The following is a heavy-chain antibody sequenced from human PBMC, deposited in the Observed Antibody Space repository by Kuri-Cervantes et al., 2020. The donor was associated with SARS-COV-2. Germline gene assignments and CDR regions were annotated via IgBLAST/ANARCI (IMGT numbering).Heavy chain of an antibody. V-gene: IGHV1-18*01. D-gene: IGHD3-10*01. CDR2: ISAYNGNT. J-gene: IGHJ5*02. CDR1: GYTFTSYD. CDR3: ARTSRRGNWFDP. Sequence: ASVKVSCKSSGYTFTSYDINWVRQATGQGLEWMGWISAYNGNTNYAQKLQGRVTMTTDTSTSTAYMELRSLRSDDTAVYYCARTSRRGNWFDPWGQGTLVTVSS.